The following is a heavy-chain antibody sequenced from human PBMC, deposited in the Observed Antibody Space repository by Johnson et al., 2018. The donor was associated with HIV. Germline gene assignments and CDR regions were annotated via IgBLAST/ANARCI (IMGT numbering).Heavy chain of an antibody. J-gene: IGHJ3*02. Sequence: VQLVESGGGLVQPGGSLRLSCAVSGFTVSTNYMAWVRQAPGKGLEWLSVIYSTGSTYYPESVKGRFTISRDNSRSTLYLQMNSLRAEDTAVYYCAKGPYSSSWYGVAFDIWGQGTMVTVSS. V-gene: IGHV3-66*02. CDR1: GFTVSTNY. CDR2: IYSTGST. D-gene: IGHD6-13*01. CDR3: AKGPYSSSWYGVAFDI.